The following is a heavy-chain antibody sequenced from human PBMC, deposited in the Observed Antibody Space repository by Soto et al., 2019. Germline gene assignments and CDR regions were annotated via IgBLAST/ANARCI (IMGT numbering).Heavy chain of an antibody. CDR3: ARLRIATNNYKWFDP. D-gene: IGHD2-21*01. V-gene: IGHV4-31*03. J-gene: IGHJ5*02. Sequence: SETLSLTCSVSGAALNSGNYYWSGIRQVPGKGLEWIGHIYVTGAVDYNPSLRDRITISQDTSERQFSLNLRLVTAADTAVYYCARLRIATNNYKWFDPWGQGTLVTVSS. CDR1: GAALNSGNYY. CDR2: IYVTGAV.